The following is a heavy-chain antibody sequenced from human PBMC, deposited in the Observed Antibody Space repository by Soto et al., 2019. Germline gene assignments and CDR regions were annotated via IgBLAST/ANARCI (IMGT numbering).Heavy chain of an antibody. CDR2: IIPMFGTA. D-gene: IGHD3-22*01. CDR1: GGTFSTYA. CDR3: ASGTQSWIRQINNGYSG. V-gene: IGHV1-69*05. J-gene: IGHJ4*02. Sequence: QVPLVQSGAEVNKPESSVKVSCKAPGGTFSTYAISWVRQAPGQGLEWMGGIIPMFGTANYAQRFLARVTITTDETTTTVYMKLSSLRSNDTNVYFYASGTQSWIRQINNGYSGRGPGTRVTVSP.